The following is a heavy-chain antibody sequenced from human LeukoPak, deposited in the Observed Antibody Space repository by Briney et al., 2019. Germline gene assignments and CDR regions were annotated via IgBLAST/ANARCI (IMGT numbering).Heavy chain of an antibody. CDR2: MNPNSGNT. J-gene: IGHJ5*02. V-gene: IGHV1-8*01. Sequence: ASVKVSCKASGYTFTSYDINWVRQATGQGLEWMGWMNPNSGNTGYAQKFQGRVTMTRNTSISTAYMELSSLRSEDTAVYYCARGLGRKSSSWYYRYWFDPWGQGTLVTVSS. CDR1: GYTFTSYD. CDR3: ARGLGRKSSSWYYRYWFDP. D-gene: IGHD6-13*01.